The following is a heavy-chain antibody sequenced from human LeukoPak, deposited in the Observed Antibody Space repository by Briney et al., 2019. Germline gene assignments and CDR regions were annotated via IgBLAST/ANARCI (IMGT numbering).Heavy chain of an antibody. CDR3: ARKLTGSFDV. V-gene: IGHV3-48*03. CDR1: GFTFSDYE. J-gene: IGHJ3*01. CDR2: IGRRGTTI. D-gene: IGHD7-27*01. Sequence: PGGSLRLSCAASGFTFSDYEMTWVRQPPGKGLEWVSYIGRRGTTIYYADSVKGRFTISRDNAKNSLYLQMNTLRAEDTAVYYCARKLTGSFDVWGQGTMVTVSS.